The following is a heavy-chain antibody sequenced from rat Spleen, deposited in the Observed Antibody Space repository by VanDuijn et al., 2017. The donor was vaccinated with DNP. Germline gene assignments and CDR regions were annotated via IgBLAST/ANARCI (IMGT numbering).Heavy chain of an antibody. V-gene: IGHV4-2*01. CDR1: GFNFNDYW. Sequence: EVQLVESGGGALQPGRSMKLSCAASGFNFNDYWMGWVRQAPGKGLEWIGQINKDSSTINYIPSLKDKFSISRDNAQNTLYLQMNKLGSEDTAIYYCVREDKGVDAWGQGASVTVSS. J-gene: IGHJ4*01. D-gene: IGHD2-2*01. CDR2: INKDSSTI. CDR3: VREDKGVDA.